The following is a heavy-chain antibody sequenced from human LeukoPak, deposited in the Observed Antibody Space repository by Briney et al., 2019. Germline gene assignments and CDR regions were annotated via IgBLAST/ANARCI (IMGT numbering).Heavy chain of an antibody. J-gene: IGHJ4*02. CDR3: ARGQSGYDYNY. CDR1: GYTFTSYD. D-gene: IGHD5-12*01. V-gene: IGHV1-18*01. CDR2: INPNSGDT. Sequence: ASVKVSCKASGYTFTSYDINWVRQAPGQGLEWMGWINPNSGDTDYAQKIQGRVTMTTDTSTSTAYMELRSLRSDDTAVYYCARGQSGYDYNYWGQGTLVTVSS.